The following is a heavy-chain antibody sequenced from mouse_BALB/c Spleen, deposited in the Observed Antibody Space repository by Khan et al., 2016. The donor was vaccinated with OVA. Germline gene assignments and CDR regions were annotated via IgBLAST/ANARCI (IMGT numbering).Heavy chain of an antibody. Sequence: QVQLKQSGPGLGAPSQSLSITCTVSGFSLSRYNIHWIRQPPGKSLEWLGMIWGGGGTDYYSTLKSRLIISKDNSKSQVLLKMNSLQTDDTAMYYCARAYYRYDGYYAMDYWGQGTSVTVSS. CDR1: GFSLSRYN. CDR3: ARAYYRYDGYYAMDY. D-gene: IGHD2-14*01. CDR2: IWGGGGT. V-gene: IGHV2-6-4*01. J-gene: IGHJ4*01.